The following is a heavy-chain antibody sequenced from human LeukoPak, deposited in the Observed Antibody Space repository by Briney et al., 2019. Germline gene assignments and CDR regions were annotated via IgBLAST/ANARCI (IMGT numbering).Heavy chain of an antibody. CDR3: ARGWMGIFPYYFDY. CDR2: IIPIFGTA. V-gene: IGHV1-69*13. Sequence: SVKVSCKASGGTFSSYAISWVRQAPGQGLEWMGGIIPIFGTANYAQKFQGRVTITADESMSTAYMELSSLRSEDTAVYYCARGWMGIFPYYFDYWGQGTPVTVSS. D-gene: IGHD2-15*01. J-gene: IGHJ4*02. CDR1: GGTFSSYA.